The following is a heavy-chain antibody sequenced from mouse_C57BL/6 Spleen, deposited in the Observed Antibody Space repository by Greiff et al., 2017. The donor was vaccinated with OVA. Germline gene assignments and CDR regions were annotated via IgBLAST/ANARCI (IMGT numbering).Heavy chain of an antibody. D-gene: IGHD1-1*01. CDR1: GYTFTSYD. J-gene: IGHJ1*03. CDR2: IYPRDGST. V-gene: IGHV1-85*01. CDR3: ARDGSSYDWYFDV. Sequence: VKLMESGPELVKPGASVKLSCKASGYTFTSYDINWVKQRPGQGLEWIGWIYPRDGSTKYNEKFKGKATLTVDTSSSTAYMELHSLTSEDSAVYFCARDGSSYDWYFDVWGTGTTVTVSS.